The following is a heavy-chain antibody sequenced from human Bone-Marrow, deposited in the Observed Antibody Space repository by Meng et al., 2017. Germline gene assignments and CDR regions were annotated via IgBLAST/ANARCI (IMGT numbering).Heavy chain of an antibody. D-gene: IGHD3-22*01. J-gene: IGHJ3*02. Sequence: GESLKISCAASGFTFSSYWMSWVRQAPGKGLEWVANIKQDGSEKYYVDSVKGRFTISRDNAKNSLYPQMNSLRAEDTAVYYCARGNEYYYDSSGYYRPNDAFDIWGQGTMVTVSS. CDR1: GFTFSSYW. CDR2: IKQDGSEK. CDR3: ARGNEYYYDSSGYYRPNDAFDI. V-gene: IGHV3-7*01.